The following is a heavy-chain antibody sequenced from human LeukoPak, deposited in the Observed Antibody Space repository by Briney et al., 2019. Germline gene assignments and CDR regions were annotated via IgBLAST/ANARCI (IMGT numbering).Heavy chain of an antibody. J-gene: IGHJ4*02. CDR1: GFTFSDYY. V-gene: IGHV3-11*06. CDR3: ARDRIGSGWYEGSDY. D-gene: IGHD6-19*01. Sequence: PGGSLRLSCAASGFTFSDYYMSWIRQAPGKGLKWVSYISSSSSYTNYADSVKGRFTISRDNAKNSLYLQMNSLRAEDTAVYYCARDRIGSGWYEGSDYWGQGTLVTVSS. CDR2: ISSSSSYT.